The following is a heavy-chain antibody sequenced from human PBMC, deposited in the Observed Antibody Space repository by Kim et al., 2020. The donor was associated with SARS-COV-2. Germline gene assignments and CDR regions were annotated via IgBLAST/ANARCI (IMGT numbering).Heavy chain of an antibody. CDR2: ISAHNGNM. J-gene: IGHJ4*02. V-gene: IGHV1-18*04. Sequence: ASVKVSCKASGYMFSYYGISWVRQAPGQELEWMGWISAHNGNMKYEQKFQGRLTMTTDTSTSTAYMELSSLRSDDTAVYYCGRVGGGSYVLGDFDYWGQGTLVTVSP. CDR1: GYMFSYYG. CDR3: GRVGGGSYVLGDFDY. D-gene: IGHD3-16*01.